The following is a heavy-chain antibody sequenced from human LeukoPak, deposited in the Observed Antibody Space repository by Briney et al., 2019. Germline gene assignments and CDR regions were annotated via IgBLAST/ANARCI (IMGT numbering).Heavy chain of an antibody. CDR3: AKDRYSYAFEYSDS. D-gene: IGHD5-18*01. Sequence: PGGSLRLSCTVSGFTFSDYYMTWVRQAPGKGLDWVAVISNDGSKKYYADSVKGRFTISRDNSKNTLSLQVSSLRAEDTAVYYCAKDRYSYAFEYSDSWGQGTLVTVSS. V-gene: IGHV3-30*18. J-gene: IGHJ4*02. CDR2: ISNDGSKK. CDR1: GFTFSDYY.